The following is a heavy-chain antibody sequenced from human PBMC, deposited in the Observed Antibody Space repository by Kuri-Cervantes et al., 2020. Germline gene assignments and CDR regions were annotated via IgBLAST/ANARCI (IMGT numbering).Heavy chain of an antibody. CDR2: IKQDGSDK. D-gene: IGHD6-13*01. Sequence: LSLTCAASGFTFSDYYMSWIRQAPGKGLEWLANIKQDGSDKYYLDSVKGRFTISRDNAENSLYLQMNSLRAEDTAVYYCARDAKREGQQLELNYLDSWGQGTLVTVSS. V-gene: IGHV3-7*01. CDR3: ARDAKREGQQLELNYLDS. CDR1: GFTFSDYY. J-gene: IGHJ4*02.